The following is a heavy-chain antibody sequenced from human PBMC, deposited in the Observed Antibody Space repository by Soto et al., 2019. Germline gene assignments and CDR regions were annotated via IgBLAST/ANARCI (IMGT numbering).Heavy chain of an antibody. CDR1: GFTFSSYF. D-gene: IGHD3-10*01. CDR2: VSASGDGT. Sequence: EVQLLESGGGLVQPGGSLRLSCAASGFTFSSYFMTWVRQAPGKGLEWVSAVSASGDGTSYAESVKGRFTISRDNSKNAMFLQMNSLRAEDTAVYYCAKGAVSPLSKDYLGYFDLWGRGTLVTVSS. J-gene: IGHJ2*01. V-gene: IGHV3-23*01. CDR3: AKGAVSPLSKDYLGYFDL.